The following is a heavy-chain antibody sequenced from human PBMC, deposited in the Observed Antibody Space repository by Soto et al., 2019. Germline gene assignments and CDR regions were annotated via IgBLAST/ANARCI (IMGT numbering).Heavy chain of an antibody. CDR1: GYTFTSYD. CDR3: AWTQLLPYNWFDP. V-gene: IGHV1-8*01. CDR2: MNPNSGNT. Sequence: ASVKVSCKASGYTFTSYDINWVRQATGQGLEWMGWMNPNSGNTGYAQKFQGRVTMTRNTSISTAYMELSSLRSADTAVYYCAWTQLLPYNWFDPWGQGTLVTVSS. J-gene: IGHJ5*02. D-gene: IGHD2-2*01.